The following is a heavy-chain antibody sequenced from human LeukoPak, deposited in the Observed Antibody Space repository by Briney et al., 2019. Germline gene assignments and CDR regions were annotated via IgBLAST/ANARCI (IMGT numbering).Heavy chain of an antibody. D-gene: IGHD6-13*01. CDR1: GYTFTGYY. Sequence: ASVKVSCKASGYTFTGYYMHWVRQAPGQGLEWMGWINPNSGGTNYAQRFQGRVSMTTDTSLTTTYMEVSRLRSDDTAIYYCARSSSSWYIDYWGQGALVTVSS. CDR3: ARSSSSWYIDY. CDR2: INPNSGGT. V-gene: IGHV1-2*02. J-gene: IGHJ4*02.